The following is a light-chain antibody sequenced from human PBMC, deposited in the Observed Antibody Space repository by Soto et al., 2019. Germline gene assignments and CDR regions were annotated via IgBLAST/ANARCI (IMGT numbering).Light chain of an antibody. Sequence: DIVMTQSPDSLAVSLGERATINCKSSQSVLYSSDNKSYLAWYQQKPGQPPKLLIYWTSTRESGVPDRFSGSWCGTDFTLTISSLQAEDVAVYYCQQYYSAPLTFGGWTKLEIK. CDR2: WTS. CDR1: QSVLYSSDNKSY. CDR3: QQYYSAPLT. J-gene: IGKJ4*01. V-gene: IGKV4-1*01.